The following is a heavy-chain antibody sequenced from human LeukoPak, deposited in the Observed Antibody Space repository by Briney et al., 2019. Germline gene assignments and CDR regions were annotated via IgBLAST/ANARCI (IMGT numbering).Heavy chain of an antibody. CDR1: GYTFTGYY. D-gene: IGHD5-18*01. J-gene: IGHJ5*02. V-gene: IGHV1-2*02. Sequence: ASVKVSCKASGYTFTGYYMHWVRQAPGQGLEWMGWINPNSGGTDYAQKFQGRVTMTRDTSISTAYMELSRLRSDDTAVYYCARDIVMVTYWFDPWGQGTLVTVSS. CDR2: INPNSGGT. CDR3: ARDIVMVTYWFDP.